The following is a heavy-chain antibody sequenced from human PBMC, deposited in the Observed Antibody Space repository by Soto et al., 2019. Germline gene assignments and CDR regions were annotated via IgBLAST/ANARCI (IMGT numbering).Heavy chain of an antibody. Sequence: SETLSLTCTVSGGSIGSYYWCWIRQPPGKGLEWVGYIYYSGSTNYNPSLKSRVTISLDTSKNQFSLKLNSVTAADTAVYYCARDRGSGSYYVDYWGQGTLVTVSS. V-gene: IGHV4-59*12. CDR3: ARDRGSGSYYVDY. D-gene: IGHD3-10*01. CDR1: GGSIGSYY. J-gene: IGHJ4*02. CDR2: IYYSGST.